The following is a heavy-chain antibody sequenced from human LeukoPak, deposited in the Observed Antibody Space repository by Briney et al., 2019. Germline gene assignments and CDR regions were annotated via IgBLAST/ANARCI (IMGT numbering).Heavy chain of an antibody. J-gene: IGHJ3*02. CDR2: IYYSGST. CDR3: AREPGYYDILTGQHPDAFDI. D-gene: IGHD3-9*01. V-gene: IGHV4-59*01. CDR1: GGSISSYY. Sequence: PSETLSLTCTVSGGSISSYYWSWIRQPPGKGLEWIGYIYYSGSTNYNPSLKSRVTISVDTSKNQFSLKLSSVTAADTAVYYCAREPGYYDILTGQHPDAFDIWGQGTMVTVSS.